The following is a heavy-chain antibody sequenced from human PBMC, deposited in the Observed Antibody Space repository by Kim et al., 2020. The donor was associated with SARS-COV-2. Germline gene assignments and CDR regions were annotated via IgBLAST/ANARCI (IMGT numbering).Heavy chain of an antibody. CDR2: INPSGGST. D-gene: IGHD3-22*01. V-gene: IGHV1-46*01. CDR1: GYTFTSYY. Sequence: ASVKVSCKASGYTFTSYYMHWVRQAPGQGLEWMGIINPSGGSTSYAQKFQGRVTMTRDTSTSTVYMELSSLRSEDTAVYYCAREGYDSSGYPQAFDYWGQGTLVTVSS. CDR3: AREGYDSSGYPQAFDY. J-gene: IGHJ4*02.